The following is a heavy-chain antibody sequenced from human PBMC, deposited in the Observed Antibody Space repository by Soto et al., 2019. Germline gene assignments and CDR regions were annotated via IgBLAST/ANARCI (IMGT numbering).Heavy chain of an antibody. Sequence: GGYLRLSCADSGFTFSSYAMSWVRQAPGKGREWVSAISGSGGRTYYADSVNGRFTISRDNSKNTLYLQMNSLRAEDTAVYYCARQGGAVAGTFDYWGQRTLVTVSS. D-gene: IGHD6-19*01. CDR1: GFTFSSYA. V-gene: IGHV3-23*01. J-gene: IGHJ4*02. CDR2: ISGSGGRT. CDR3: ARQGGAVAGTFDY.